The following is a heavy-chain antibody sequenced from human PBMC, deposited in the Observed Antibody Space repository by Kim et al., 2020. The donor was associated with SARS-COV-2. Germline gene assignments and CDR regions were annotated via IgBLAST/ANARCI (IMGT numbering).Heavy chain of an antibody. Sequence: SRVTISVDASKNQFSLKLSSVTAADTAVYYCARQGYYYDSSGYPDDAFDIWGQGTMVTVSS. J-gene: IGHJ3*02. V-gene: IGHV4-59*08. D-gene: IGHD3-22*01. CDR3: ARQGYYYDSSGYPDDAFDI.